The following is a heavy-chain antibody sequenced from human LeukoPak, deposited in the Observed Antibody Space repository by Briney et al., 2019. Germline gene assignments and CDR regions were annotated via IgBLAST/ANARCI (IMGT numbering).Heavy chain of an antibody. J-gene: IGHJ6*03. D-gene: IGHD3-3*01. V-gene: IGHV4-59*01. CDR1: GGSISSYY. CDR3: ARVYDFWSGYSYYMDV. Sequence: TSETLSLTCTVSGGSISSYYWSWIRQPPGKGLEWIGYNYYSGSTNYNPSLKSRVTISVDTSKNQFSLKLSSVTAADTAVYYCARVYDFWSGYSYYMDVWGKGTTVTVSS. CDR2: NYYSGST.